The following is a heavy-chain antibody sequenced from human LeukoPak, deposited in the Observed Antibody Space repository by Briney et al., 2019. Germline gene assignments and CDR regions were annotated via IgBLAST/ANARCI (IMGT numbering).Heavy chain of an antibody. J-gene: IGHJ3*02. CDR2: IYPGDSDT. D-gene: IGHD6-19*01. CDR3: ARHSVDSSGWEEKAFDI. V-gene: IGHV5-51*01. CDR1: GYSFTSYW. Sequence: GESLKISCKGSGYSFTSYWIGWVRQMPGKGLEWMGIIYPGDSDTRYSPSFQGQVTISADKSISTAYLQWSSLKASDTAMYYCARHSVDSSGWEEKAFDIWGQGTMVTASS.